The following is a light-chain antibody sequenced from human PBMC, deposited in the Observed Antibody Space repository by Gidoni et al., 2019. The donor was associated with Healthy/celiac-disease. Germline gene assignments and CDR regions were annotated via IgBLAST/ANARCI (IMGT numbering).Light chain of an antibody. CDR1: QSVSSN. CDR2: GAS. Sequence: EIVMTQSQATLSVSPGERATLSCRASQSVSSNLAWYQQKRGQAPRLLIYGASTRATGIPARFSGSGSGTEFTLTISGLQSEDFAVYYCQQYHNWPPITFGQGTRLEIK. V-gene: IGKV3D-15*01. CDR3: QQYHNWPPIT. J-gene: IGKJ5*01.